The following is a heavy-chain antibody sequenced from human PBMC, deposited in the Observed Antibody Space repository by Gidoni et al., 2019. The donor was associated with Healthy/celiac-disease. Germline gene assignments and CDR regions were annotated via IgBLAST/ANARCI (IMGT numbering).Heavy chain of an antibody. CDR1: GFTFSTYE. CDR3: ARGYATSGSYYSAFDV. V-gene: IGHV3-48*03. J-gene: IGHJ3*01. D-gene: IGHD1-26*01. Sequence: EVQLVESGGGVVQPGGSRRRSWAASGFTFSTYEMNWVRQAPGKGLEWVSYISSTISYADSVKGRFTISRDNAKNSLYLQMNILRAEDTAVYYCARGYATSGSYYSAFDVWGQGTMVTVSS. CDR2: ISSTI.